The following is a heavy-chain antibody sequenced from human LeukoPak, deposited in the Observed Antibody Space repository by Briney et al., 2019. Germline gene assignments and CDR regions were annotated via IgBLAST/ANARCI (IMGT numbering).Heavy chain of an antibody. CDR2: IDPTDSYT. CDR3: ARRGRSSSNFDF. Sequence: GASLKISCKGSGSIFTSYWITWVRQMPGKGLEWMGMIDPTDSYTNYSPSFQGHVTISTDKSISTAYLQWSRLKASDTAIYYCARRGRSSSNFDFWGQGTLVTVSS. V-gene: IGHV5-10-1*01. CDR1: GSIFTSYW. D-gene: IGHD6-6*01. J-gene: IGHJ4*02.